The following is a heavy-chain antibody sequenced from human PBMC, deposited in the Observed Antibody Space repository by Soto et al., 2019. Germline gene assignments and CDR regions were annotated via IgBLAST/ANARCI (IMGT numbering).Heavy chain of an antibody. CDR1: GYTFPSFG. J-gene: IGHJ6*02. D-gene: IGHD4-17*01. V-gene: IGHV1-18*01. CDR2: ISAYNGNT. Sequence: QVQLVQSGAEWKKPGASLKFSGKASGYTFPSFGISWVRQAPGQGLEWMGWISAYNGNTNYAQKLQGRVTMTTDTSTSTAYMELRSLRSDDTAVYYCARDGPYGDHDYYYYGMDVWGQGTTVTVSS. CDR3: ARDGPYGDHDYYYYGMDV.